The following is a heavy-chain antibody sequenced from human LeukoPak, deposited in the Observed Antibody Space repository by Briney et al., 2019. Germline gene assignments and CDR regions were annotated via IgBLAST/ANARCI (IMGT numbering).Heavy chain of an antibody. J-gene: IGHJ4*02. CDR1: GFTLSSYG. V-gene: IGHV3-30*18. CDR2: ISYDGGNK. CDR3: AKADQWLDLDY. Sequence: GGSLRLSCAASGFTLSSYGMHWVRQAPGKGLEGVAVISYDGGNKYYADSVKGRFTISRVNSKNPPYLQMNSLRAEDTAVYYCAKADQWLDLDYWGQGTLVTVSS. D-gene: IGHD6-19*01.